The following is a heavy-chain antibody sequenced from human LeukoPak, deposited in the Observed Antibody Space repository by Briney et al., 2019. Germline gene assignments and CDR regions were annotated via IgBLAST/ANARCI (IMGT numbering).Heavy chain of an antibody. CDR3: AKEIVGATRGAFDI. V-gene: IGHV4-39*02. CDR1: GGSIGSSSYY. Sequence: TSETLSLTCTVSGGSIGSSSYYWGWIRQPPGKGLEWIGNIYYSGSTYFNPSLKSRVTISVDTSKNQFSLRLSAVTAADTAVYYCAKEIVGATRGAFDIWGQGTMVTVSS. D-gene: IGHD1-26*01. J-gene: IGHJ3*02. CDR2: IYYSGST.